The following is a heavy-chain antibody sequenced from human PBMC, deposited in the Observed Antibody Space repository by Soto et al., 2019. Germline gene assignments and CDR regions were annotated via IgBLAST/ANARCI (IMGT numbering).Heavy chain of an antibody. D-gene: IGHD1-26*01. CDR2: ISAYNGNT. V-gene: IGHV1-18*01. CDR1: GYTFTSYG. Sequence: QVQLVQSGAEVKKPGASVKVSCKASGYTFTSYGISWVRQAPGQGLEWMGWISAYNGNTNYAQKLQGRVTMTTDTTTRTAYMELRSLICDDTAVYYCARERAPYSGSYHWGQGTLVTVSS. CDR3: ARERAPYSGSYH. J-gene: IGHJ4*02.